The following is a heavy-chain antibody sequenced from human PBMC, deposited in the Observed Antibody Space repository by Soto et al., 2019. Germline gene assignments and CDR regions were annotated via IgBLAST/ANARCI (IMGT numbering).Heavy chain of an antibody. CDR1: GGSISSGDYY. V-gene: IGHV4-30-4*01. CDR3: AREVVFDYSSDYYYYGMDV. Sequence: QVQLQESGPGLVKPSQTLSLTCTVSGGSISSGDYYWSWIRQPPGKGLEWIGYIYYSGSTYYNPSLKSRVTRSVDTSKNQFSLKLSSVTAADTAVYYCAREVVFDYSSDYYYYGMDVWGQGTTVTVSS. J-gene: IGHJ6*02. D-gene: IGHD3-9*01. CDR2: IYYSGST.